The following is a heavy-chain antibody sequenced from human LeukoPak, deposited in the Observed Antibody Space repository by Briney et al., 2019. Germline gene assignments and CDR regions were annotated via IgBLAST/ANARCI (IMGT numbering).Heavy chain of an antibody. V-gene: IGHV4-59*01. CDR2: ISYNGRT. J-gene: IGHJ4*02. CDR3: ARVRESSGWDYFDY. CDR1: GGSITTYY. Sequence: SETPSLTCTVSGGSITTYYWSWIRQPPGKGLEWIGYISYNGRTNYKPSLSSRVTISVDTSKNQFSLKLTSVTAADTAVYYCARVRESSGWDYFDYWGQGAQVTVSS. D-gene: IGHD6-19*01.